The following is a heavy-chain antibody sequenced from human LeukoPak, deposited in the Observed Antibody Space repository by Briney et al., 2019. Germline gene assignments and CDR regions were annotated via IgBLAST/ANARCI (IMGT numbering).Heavy chain of an antibody. CDR3: ARDLSGISSATDAFDM. V-gene: IGHV1-2*06. D-gene: IGHD1-14*01. Sequence: ASVKVSCKASGYTFTAYYIHWVRQAPGQGLEWMGRINPNSGGTSSAQKFQGRVTMTRDTSVSTACMELNGLKSDDTAVYYCARDLSGISSATDAFDMWAKGQWSPSLQ. CDR1: GYTFTAYY. CDR2: INPNSGGT. J-gene: IGHJ3*02.